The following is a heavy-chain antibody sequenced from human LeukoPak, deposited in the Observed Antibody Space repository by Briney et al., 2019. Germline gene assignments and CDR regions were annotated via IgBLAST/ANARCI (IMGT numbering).Heavy chain of an antibody. J-gene: IGHJ6*02. CDR3: ARHRGFGYSGYDFQTNYGMDV. CDR1: GYSFTSYW. CDR2: IYPGDSDT. D-gene: IGHD5-12*01. Sequence: PGGSLRLSCKGSGYSFTSYWIGWVRQMPGKGLEWMGIIYPGDSDTRYSPSFQGQVTISADKSISTAYLQWSSLKASDTAMYYCARHRGFGYSGYDFQTNYGMDVWGQGTTVTVSS. V-gene: IGHV5-51*01.